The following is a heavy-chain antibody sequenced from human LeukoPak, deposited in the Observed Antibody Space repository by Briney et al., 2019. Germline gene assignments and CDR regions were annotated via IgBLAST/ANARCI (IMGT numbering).Heavy chain of an antibody. Sequence: PSETLSLTCAVYGGSFSGYYWSWIRQPPGKGLEWIGEINHSGSTNYNPSLKSRVTISVDTSKNQFSLKLSSVTAADTAVYYCARRGLLWFGRTFDYWGQGTLVTVSS. CDR2: INHSGST. CDR1: GGSFSGYY. J-gene: IGHJ4*02. CDR3: ARRGLLWFGRTFDY. D-gene: IGHD3-10*01. V-gene: IGHV4-34*01.